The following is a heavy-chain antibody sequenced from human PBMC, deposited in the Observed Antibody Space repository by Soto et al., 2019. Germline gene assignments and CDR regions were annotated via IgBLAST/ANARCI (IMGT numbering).Heavy chain of an antibody. J-gene: IGHJ4*01. V-gene: IGHV4-31*11. Sequence: QVQLQESGPGLVKPSQTLSLTCDVSGGSMSRGGYYWTWIRRHPGKGLEWIGCSYYSGSTYYNPSLTSRVTISVDTSKSQFSTRLNSVTAAATALHSCAKGVRTSGNGYENWGHGTLVSLSS. CDR1: GGSMSRGGYY. CDR2: SYYSGST. D-gene: IGHD6-13*01. CDR3: AKGVRTSGNGYEN.